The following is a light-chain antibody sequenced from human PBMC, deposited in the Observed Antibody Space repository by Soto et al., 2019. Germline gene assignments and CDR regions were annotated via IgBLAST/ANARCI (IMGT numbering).Light chain of an antibody. Sequence: SYDLTQPPSVSVAPGQTARFACGGNNIGSRSVHWYQQRPGQAPILVVFDDDDRPSGIPERFSGSNSGNTATLTIIRVEAGDEADYYCQAWDTSIYQYVLGCGTKVTVL. CDR2: DDD. V-gene: IGLV3-21*02. CDR1: NIGSRS. CDR3: QAWDTSIYQYV. J-gene: IGLJ1*01.